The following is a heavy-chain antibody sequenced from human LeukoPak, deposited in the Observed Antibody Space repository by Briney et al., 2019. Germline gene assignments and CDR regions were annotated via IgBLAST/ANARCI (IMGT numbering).Heavy chain of an antibody. V-gene: IGHV4-30-4*08. D-gene: IGHD3-10*01. CDR2: IYYSGTT. J-gene: IGHJ4*02. CDR3: ARGTTLVRGGDY. Sequence: SETLSLTCTVSGASISSGDYYWSWIRQPPGKGLEWIGYIYYSGTTYYNPSLKRRVTMSVDTSKNQFSLKLSSVTAADTAVYYCARGTTLVRGGDYWGQGTLVTVSS. CDR1: GASISSGDYY.